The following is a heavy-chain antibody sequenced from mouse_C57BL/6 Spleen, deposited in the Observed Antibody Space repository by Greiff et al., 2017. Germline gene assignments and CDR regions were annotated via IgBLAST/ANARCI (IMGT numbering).Heavy chain of an antibody. CDR1: GYTFTSYW. Sequence: QVQLQQPGAELVRPGSSVKLSCKASGYTFTSYWMEWVKQRPGQGLEWIGNIYPSDSETHYNQKFKDKATLTVDKSSSTAYMQLSSLTSEDSAVYYCARFEYWYFDVWGTGTTVTVSS. CDR3: ARFEYWYFDV. V-gene: IGHV1-61*01. J-gene: IGHJ1*03. CDR2: IYPSDSET.